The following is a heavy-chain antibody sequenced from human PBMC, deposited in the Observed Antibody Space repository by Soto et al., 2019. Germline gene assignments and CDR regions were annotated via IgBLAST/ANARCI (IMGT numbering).Heavy chain of an antibody. V-gene: IGHV4-30-2*01. Sequence: PSETLSLACAVCGGSMRSGVDSGSWIRQPPGKGLEWIGYIYHSGSTYYNPSLKSRVTISVDRSKNQFSLKLSSVTAADTAVYYCARVPDRWGQGTLVTVSS. D-gene: IGHD2-2*01. CDR1: GGSMRSGVDS. CDR3: ARVPDR. J-gene: IGHJ5*02. CDR2: IYHSGST.